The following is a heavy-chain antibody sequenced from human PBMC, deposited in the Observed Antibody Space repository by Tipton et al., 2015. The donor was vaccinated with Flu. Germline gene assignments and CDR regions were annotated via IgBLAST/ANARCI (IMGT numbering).Heavy chain of an antibody. V-gene: IGHV1-18*03. CDR3: ARAGYWSGGSWHPGAFGH. Sequence: QVQLVQSGAEVKKPGASVKVSCKASGYTFTNYGITWVRQAPGQGLEWMGWISGYNDNTKYAQKVKGRVTMTTDTSTSTSYMELRSLRSDDMAVYYCARAGYWSGGSWHPGAFGHWGQGTLVTVSS. CDR2: ISGYNDNT. D-gene: IGHD2-15*01. CDR1: GYTFTNYG. J-gene: IGHJ4*02.